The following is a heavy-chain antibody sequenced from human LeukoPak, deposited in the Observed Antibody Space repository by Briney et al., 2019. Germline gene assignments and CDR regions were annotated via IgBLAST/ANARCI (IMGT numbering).Heavy chain of an antibody. V-gene: IGHV4-4*02. CDR3: ARRELLLWFGDLGPFDY. J-gene: IGHJ4*02. Sequence: SETLSLTCAVSGGSISSSNWWSWVRQPPGKGLEWIGEIYHSGSTNYNPSLKSRVTISVDKSKNQFSLRLSSVTAADTAVYYCARRELLLWFGDLGPFDYWGQGTLVTVSS. CDR1: GGSISSSNW. D-gene: IGHD3-10*01. CDR2: IYHSGST.